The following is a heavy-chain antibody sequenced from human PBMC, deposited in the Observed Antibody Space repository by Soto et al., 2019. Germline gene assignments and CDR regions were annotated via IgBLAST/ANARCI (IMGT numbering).Heavy chain of an antibody. Sequence: LSLTCTVSCGSISWMCWSWVRQSPGKGLEWIGYFCYTGITNYNPSLKSRVTISVYRSKTQCSLKLTSVTAADTAVYYCAKSHYDSSGYYIIDHWGQGTMVTVSS. D-gene: IGHD3-22*01. J-gene: IGHJ5*02. V-gene: IGHV4-59*01. CDR3: AKSHYDSSGYYIIDH. CDR2: FCYTGIT. CDR1: CGSISWMC.